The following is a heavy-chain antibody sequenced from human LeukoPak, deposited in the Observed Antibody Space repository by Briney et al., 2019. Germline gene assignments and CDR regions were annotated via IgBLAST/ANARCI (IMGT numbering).Heavy chain of an antibody. CDR3: VRARYGSAWFDS. V-gene: IGHV1-8*01. D-gene: IGHD6-25*01. CDR1: GYIFDRYD. Sequence: ASVKVSCKASGYIFDRYDINWVRQATGKGLEWMGWMNPKTGNTGFAQTFQGRVNMTSDTPMTTAYMELNNPKSEDTAVYYCVRARYGSAWFDSWGHGALVIVSS. J-gene: IGHJ5*01. CDR2: MNPKTGNT.